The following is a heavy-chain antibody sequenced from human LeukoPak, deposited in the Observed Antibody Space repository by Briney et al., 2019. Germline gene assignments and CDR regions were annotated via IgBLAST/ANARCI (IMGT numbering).Heavy chain of an antibody. D-gene: IGHD5-18*01. CDR2: ISSSSSTI. J-gene: IGHJ6*02. V-gene: IGHV3-48*04. CDR1: GFTFSSYS. CDR3: ARVRYSYRGMDV. Sequence: GGSLRLSCAASGFTFSSYSMNWVRQAPGKGLEWVSYISSSSSTIYYADSVKGRFTISRDNAKNSLYLQMSSLRAEDTAVYYCARVRYSYRGMDVWGQGTTVTVSS.